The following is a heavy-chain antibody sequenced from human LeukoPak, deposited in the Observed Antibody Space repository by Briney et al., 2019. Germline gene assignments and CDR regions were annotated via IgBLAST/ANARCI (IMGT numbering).Heavy chain of an antibody. D-gene: IGHD6-13*01. CDR3: AKDKQQLVPDYYFDY. Sequence: GRSLRLSCAASGFTFSSYGMHWVRQAPGKGLEWVAVISYDGSNKYYADSVKGRFTISRDNSKNTLYLQMNSLRAEDTAVYYCAKDKQQLVPDYYFDYWGQGTLVTVSS. J-gene: IGHJ4*02. CDR1: GFTFSSYG. V-gene: IGHV3-30*18. CDR2: ISYDGSNK.